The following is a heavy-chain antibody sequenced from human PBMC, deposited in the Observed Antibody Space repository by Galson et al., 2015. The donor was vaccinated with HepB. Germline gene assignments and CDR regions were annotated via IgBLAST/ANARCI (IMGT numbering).Heavy chain of an antibody. CDR3: ASIAAAGTPTSYYFDY. CDR1: GGTFSSYA. D-gene: IGHD6-13*01. Sequence: SVKVSCKASGGTFSSYAISWVRQAPGQGLEWMGRIIPILGIANYAQKFQGRVTITADKSMSTAYMELSSLRSEDTAVYYCASIAAAGTPTSYYFDYWGQGTLVTVSS. V-gene: IGHV1-69*04. J-gene: IGHJ4*02. CDR2: IIPILGIA.